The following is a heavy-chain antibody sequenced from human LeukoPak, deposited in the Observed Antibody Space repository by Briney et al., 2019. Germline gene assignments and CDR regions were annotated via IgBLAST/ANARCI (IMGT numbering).Heavy chain of an antibody. CDR1: GFTFSSYG. D-gene: IGHD2-2*01. CDR3: ARDNRDIAVVPAAMGDYYYYGMDV. Sequence: GGSLRLSCAASGFTFSSYGLNWVRQAPGKGLEWVASIKQDESDKYYVGSVKGRFTISRDNAKKSLCLQMNSLRAEDTAVYYCARDNRDIAVVPAAMGDYYYYGMDVWGQGTTVTVSS. CDR2: IKQDESDK. J-gene: IGHJ6*02. V-gene: IGHV3-7*05.